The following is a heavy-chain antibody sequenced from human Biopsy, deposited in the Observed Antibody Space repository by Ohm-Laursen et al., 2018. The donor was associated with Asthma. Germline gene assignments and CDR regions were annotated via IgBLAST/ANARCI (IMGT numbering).Heavy chain of an antibody. D-gene: IGHD6-19*01. J-gene: IGHJ4*02. Sequence: SLRLSCAASGFTFSTYAMSWARQAPGRGLEWVSVIYSGGTSHTADSVRGRFTISRDFSKNTLHLQMHSLRVEDTAVYYCARGDSSGWSHYYFDYWGQGTLVTVSS. CDR2: IYSGGTS. V-gene: IGHV3-23*03. CDR1: GFTFSTYA. CDR3: ARGDSSGWSHYYFDY.